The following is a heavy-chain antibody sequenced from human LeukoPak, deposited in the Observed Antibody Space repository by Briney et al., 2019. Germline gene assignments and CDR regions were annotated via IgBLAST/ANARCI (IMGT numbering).Heavy chain of an antibody. Sequence: GASVKVSCKASGYTFTGYYMHWVRQAPGQGLEWMGWINPNSGGTNYAQKFQGRVTMTRDTSISTAYMELSRLRSDDTAVYYCARDFQAAMVSDWFDPWGQGTLVTVSS. CDR1: GYTFTGYY. D-gene: IGHD5-18*01. CDR2: INPNSGGT. V-gene: IGHV1-2*02. CDR3: ARDFQAAMVSDWFDP. J-gene: IGHJ5*02.